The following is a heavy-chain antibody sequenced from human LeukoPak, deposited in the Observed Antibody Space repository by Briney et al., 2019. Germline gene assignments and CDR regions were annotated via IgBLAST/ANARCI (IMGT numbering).Heavy chain of an antibody. CDR1: GYTFTGYY. CDR3: ARDRELRIRGDILPLY. V-gene: IGHV1-2*02. J-gene: IGHJ4*02. CDR2: INPNSGGT. D-gene: IGHD3-10*01. Sequence: ASVKVSCKASGYTFTGYYMHWVRQAPGQGLEWMGWINPNSGGTNYAQKFQGRVTMTRDTSISTAYMELSRLRSDDTAVYYCARDRELRIRGDILPLYWGQGTLVTVSS.